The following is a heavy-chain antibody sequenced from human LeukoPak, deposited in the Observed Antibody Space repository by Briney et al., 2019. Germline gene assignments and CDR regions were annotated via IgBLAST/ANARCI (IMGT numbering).Heavy chain of an antibody. Sequence: GGTLRLFCAASGFTFSSYWMSWVRQAPGKGLEWVANIKPDGSEKYYVDFVEGRFTISRDNAKNSLYLQMNSLRAEDTALYYCARGSRVMRYWGQGTLVTVSS. CDR2: IKPDGSEK. J-gene: IGHJ4*02. D-gene: IGHD2-21*01. CDR1: GFTFSSYW. V-gene: IGHV3-7*01. CDR3: ARGSRVMRY.